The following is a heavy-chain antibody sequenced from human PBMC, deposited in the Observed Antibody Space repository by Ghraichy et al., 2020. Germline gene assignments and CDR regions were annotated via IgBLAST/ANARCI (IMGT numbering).Heavy chain of an antibody. CDR2: IYYSGST. J-gene: IGHJ4*02. V-gene: IGHV4-31*03. Sequence: SETLSLTCTVSGGSISSGGYYWSWIRQHPGKGLEWIGYIYYSGSTYYNPSLKSRVTISVDTSKNQFSLKLSSVTAADTAVYYCARERTRAIGYWGQGTLVTVSS. CDR3: ARERTRAIGY. CDR1: GGSISSGGYY. D-gene: IGHD2-2*01.